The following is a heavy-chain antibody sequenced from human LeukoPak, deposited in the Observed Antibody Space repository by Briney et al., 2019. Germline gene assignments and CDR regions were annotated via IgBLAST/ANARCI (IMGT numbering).Heavy chain of an antibody. V-gene: IGHV3-30-3*01. CDR3: ARDRGGATD. CDR1: GFTFSSCA. J-gene: IGHJ4*02. D-gene: IGHD1-26*01. Sequence: GGSLRLSCAASGFTFSSCAMHWVRQAPGKGLEWVAVISYDGSNKYYADSVKGRFTISRDNSKNTLYLQMNSLRAEDTAVYYCARDRGGATDWGQGTLVTVSS. CDR2: ISYDGSNK.